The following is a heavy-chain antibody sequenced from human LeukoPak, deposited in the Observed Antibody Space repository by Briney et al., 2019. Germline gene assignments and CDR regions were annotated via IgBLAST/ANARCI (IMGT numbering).Heavy chain of an antibody. D-gene: IGHD6-13*01. J-gene: IGHJ3*02. CDR2: INHSGST. CDR1: GGSFSGYY. Sequence: SETLSLTCAVYGGSFSGYYWSWIRQPPEKGLEWIGEINHSGSTNYNPSLKSRVTISVDTSKNQFSLKLSSVTAADTAVYYCARGTGYSSSWYEAFDIWGQGTMVTVSS. CDR3: ARGTGYSSSWYEAFDI. V-gene: IGHV4-34*01.